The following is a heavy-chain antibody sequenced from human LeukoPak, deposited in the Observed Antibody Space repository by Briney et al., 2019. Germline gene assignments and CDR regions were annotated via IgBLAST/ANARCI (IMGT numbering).Heavy chain of an antibody. CDR3: ARVFDS. V-gene: IGHV4-39*07. CDR1: GGSVSTSDYY. J-gene: IGHJ4*02. CDR2: VFYTGKT. Sequence: SETLSLTCTVSGGSVSTSDYYWGWIRQSPVKGLEWIGDVFYTGKTNYNPSLRGRATISIDTSKNQFSLKLTYVTAADSAVYYCARVFDSWGQGTLVSVSS.